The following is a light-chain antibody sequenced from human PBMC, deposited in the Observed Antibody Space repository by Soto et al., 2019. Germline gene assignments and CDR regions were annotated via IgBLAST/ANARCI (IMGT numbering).Light chain of an antibody. J-gene: IGLJ1*01. CDR2: SNN. V-gene: IGLV1-47*02. CDR3: AAWDDSLSGRWV. Sequence: QSALTQPPSASGTPGQRVTISCSGSSSNIGSNYVYWYQQLPGTAPKLLIYSNNQRPSGVPDRFSGSKSDTSASLAISGLRSEDEADYYCAAWDDSLSGRWVFGTGTKVTVL. CDR1: SSNIGSNY.